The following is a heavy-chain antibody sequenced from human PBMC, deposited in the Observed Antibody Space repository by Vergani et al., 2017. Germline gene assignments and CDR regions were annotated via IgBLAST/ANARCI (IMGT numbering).Heavy chain of an antibody. V-gene: IGHV4-59*01. Sequence: QVQLQESGPGLVRPSETLSLTCTVSGGSLSGYYWNWIRQTPGEGLEWIGYVEDSGYFNYYPSHQTRVSMCSVTSNNQFSLMLSSVTVADTAVYYYAMSIVSRNPPDYFDNWGQGTLVTVTS. D-gene: IGHD1-14*01. CDR1: GGSLSGYY. CDR3: AMSIVSRNPPDYFDN. J-gene: IGHJ4*02. CDR2: VEDSGYF.